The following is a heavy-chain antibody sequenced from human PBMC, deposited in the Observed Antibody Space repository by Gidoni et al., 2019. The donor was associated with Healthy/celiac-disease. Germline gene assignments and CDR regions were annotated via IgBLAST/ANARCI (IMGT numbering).Heavy chain of an antibody. CDR3: AKDRGLRFLEWLSQFDY. D-gene: IGHD3-3*01. CDR2: ISGSGGST. CDR1: GFTFSSYA. V-gene: IGHV3-23*01. Sequence: EVQLLESGGGLVQPGGSLRLSCAASGFTFSSYAMSWVRQAPGKGLGWVSAISGSGGSTYYADSVKGRFTISRDNSKNTLYLQMNSLRAEDTAVYYCAKDRGLRFLEWLSQFDYWGQGTLVTVSS. J-gene: IGHJ4*02.